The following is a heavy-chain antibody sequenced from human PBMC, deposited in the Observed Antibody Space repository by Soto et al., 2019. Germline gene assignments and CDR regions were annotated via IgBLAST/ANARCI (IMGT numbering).Heavy chain of an antibody. J-gene: IGHJ3*02. CDR2: ISWSGGSI. Sequence: EVQLVESGGGLVQPGRSLRLSCAASGFMFDDYAMHWVRQAPGKGLEWVSGISWSGGSIAYADSVKGRFTISRDNTKNFVYLQMNSLRDEDTALYYCARRQSPNAFDIWGQGTMVSVSS. V-gene: IGHV3-9*01. CDR1: GFMFDDYA. CDR3: ARRQSPNAFDI.